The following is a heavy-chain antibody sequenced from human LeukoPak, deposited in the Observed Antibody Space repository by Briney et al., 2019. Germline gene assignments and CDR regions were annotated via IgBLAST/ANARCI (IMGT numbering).Heavy chain of an antibody. V-gene: IGHV4-59*01. D-gene: IGHD5-12*01. CDR2: IYYSGST. Sequence: SETLSLTCTVSGGSISSYYWSWIRQPPGKGLEWIGYIYYSGSTNYNPSLKSRVTISVDTSKYQFSLKLSSVTAADTAVYYCARDLRSGYSQTRTWFDPWGQGTLVTVSS. CDR3: ARDLRSGYSQTRTWFDP. CDR1: GGSISSYY. J-gene: IGHJ5*02.